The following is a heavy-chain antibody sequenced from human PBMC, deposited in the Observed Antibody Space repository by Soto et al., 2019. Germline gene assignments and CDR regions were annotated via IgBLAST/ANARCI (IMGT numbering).Heavy chain of an antibody. J-gene: IGHJ4*02. CDR2: IYWDDDK. V-gene: IGHV2-5*02. Sequence: PTLVNPTQTLTLTCTFSGFSLSTSGVGVGWIRQPPGKALEWLALIYWDDDKRYSPSLKSRLTITKDTSKNQVVLTMTNMDPVDTATYYCAHRHVNLFRALTGIFSGFDYWGQGTLVTVSS. CDR3: AHRHVNLFRALTGIFSGFDY. CDR1: GFSLSTSGVG. D-gene: IGHD3-10*01.